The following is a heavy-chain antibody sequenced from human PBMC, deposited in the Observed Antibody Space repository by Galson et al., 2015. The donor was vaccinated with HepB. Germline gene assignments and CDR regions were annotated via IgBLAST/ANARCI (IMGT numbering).Heavy chain of an antibody. Sequence: TLSLTCTVSGGSISSGGYYWSWIRQHPGKGLEWIGYIYYSGSTYYNPSLKSRVTVSVDTSKNQFSLQLNSVTPEDTAVYYCARVVSPGPLAAAGTGGIDYWGQGTLVPVSS. V-gene: IGHV4-31*03. D-gene: IGHD6-13*01. CDR1: GGSISSGGYY. CDR3: ARVVSPGPLAAAGTGGIDY. J-gene: IGHJ4*02. CDR2: IYYSGST.